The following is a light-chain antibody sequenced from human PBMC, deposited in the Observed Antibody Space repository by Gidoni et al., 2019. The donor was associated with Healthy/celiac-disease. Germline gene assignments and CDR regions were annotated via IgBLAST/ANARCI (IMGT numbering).Light chain of an antibody. Sequence: AIRMTQSPSSFSASTGDRVTITCRASQGISSYLAWYQQKPGKAPKLLIYAASTLQSGVPSRFSGSGSGTDFTLTISCLQSEDFATYYCQQYYSYPMCSFGLGTKLEIK. J-gene: IGKJ2*04. CDR2: AAS. CDR3: QQYYSYPMCS. V-gene: IGKV1-8*01. CDR1: QGISSY.